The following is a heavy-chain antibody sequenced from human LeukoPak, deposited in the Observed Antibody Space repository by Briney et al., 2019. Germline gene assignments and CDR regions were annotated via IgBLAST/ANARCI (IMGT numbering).Heavy chain of an antibody. J-gene: IGHJ4*02. CDR1: GFTFQNFD. D-gene: IGHD4/OR15-4a*01. CDR2: ISSSGAYS. CDR3: VRGASHLAY. Sequence: PGGSLRLSCAASGFTFQNFDMSWVRQAPGKGLEWVSSISSSGAYSHYADYGKGRLTISRDNSNSTLFLQMNSLRGDDTAVYYGVRGASHLAYCGQRTLVAASS. V-gene: IGHV3-23*01.